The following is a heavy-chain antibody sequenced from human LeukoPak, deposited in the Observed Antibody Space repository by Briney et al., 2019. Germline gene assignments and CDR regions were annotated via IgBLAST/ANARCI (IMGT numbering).Heavy chain of an antibody. J-gene: IGHJ4*02. CDR3: ATKPNGDYYFDY. V-gene: IGHV4-30-4*01. CDR1: GGSISSSDYY. Sequence: SETLSLTCTVSGGSISSSDYYWSWLRRPPGMGLEWIGYIHYSGATYYNPSLKSRVTLSVDTSKNQFSLRLTSVTAADTAVYYCATKPNGDYYFDYWGQGTLVTVSS. CDR2: IHYSGAT. D-gene: IGHD4-17*01.